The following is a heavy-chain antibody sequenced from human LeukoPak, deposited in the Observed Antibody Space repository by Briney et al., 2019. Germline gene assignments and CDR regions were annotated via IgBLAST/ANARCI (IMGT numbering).Heavy chain of an antibody. J-gene: IGHJ3*02. CDR1: GFTFSSYS. D-gene: IGHD3-10*01. Sequence: GGSLRLSCAASGFTFSSYSMNWVRQAPGKGLEWVSHISSSSSTIYYADSVKGRFTISRDNAKNSLYLQMNSLRAEDTAVYYCVRDITMVRGVNIGAFDIWGQGTMVTVSS. CDR2: ISSSSSTI. V-gene: IGHV3-48*01. CDR3: VRDITMVRGVNIGAFDI.